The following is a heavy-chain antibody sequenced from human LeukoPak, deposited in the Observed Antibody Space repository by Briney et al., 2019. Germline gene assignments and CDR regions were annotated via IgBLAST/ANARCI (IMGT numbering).Heavy chain of an antibody. J-gene: IGHJ4*02. V-gene: IGHV3-21*01. D-gene: IGHD6-13*01. CDR3: ARAVTATGDFDY. CDR1: GFAFSSYT. CDR2: ISGSSTYI. Sequence: PGGSLRLSCAASGFAFSSYTMNWVRQAPGQGLEWVSSISGSSTYIYYVDSVKGRVTISRENAKNSLYLQMNSLRAEDTAVYYCARAVTATGDFDYWGQGTLVTVSS.